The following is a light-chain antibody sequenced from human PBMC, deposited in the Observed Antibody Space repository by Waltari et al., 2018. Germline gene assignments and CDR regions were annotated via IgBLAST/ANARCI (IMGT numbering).Light chain of an antibody. J-gene: IGLJ2*01. CDR3: LLYYGGAVV. V-gene: IGLV7-43*01. CDR1: TGAVTRGYY. Sequence: QTVVTQEPSLTVSPGGTVTLTCASSTGAVTRGYYPNWFQQKPGQAPRALIYSTSNKHPWTPARFSGSLLGGKAALTMSGVQPEDEAEYYCLLYYGGAVVFGGGTKLTVL. CDR2: STS.